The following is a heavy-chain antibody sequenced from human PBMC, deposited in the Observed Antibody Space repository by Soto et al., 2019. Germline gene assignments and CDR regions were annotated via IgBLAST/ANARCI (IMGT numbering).Heavy chain of an antibody. CDR1: GGSIRDYY. CDR3: ARTSRFDS. CDR2: INHREST. V-gene: IGHV4-34*01. Sequence: SETLSLTCAVYGGSIRDYYWSWVRQPAGKGLEWIGQINHRESTNYNPSLKSRVTISVDTSKNQFSLKLSSVTAADTAVYYCARTSRFDSWGQGTLVTVSS. J-gene: IGHJ4*02. D-gene: IGHD6-6*01.